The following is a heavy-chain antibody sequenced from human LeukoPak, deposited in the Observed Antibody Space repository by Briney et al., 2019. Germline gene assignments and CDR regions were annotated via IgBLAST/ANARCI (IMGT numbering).Heavy chain of an antibody. V-gene: IGHV3-21*06. D-gene: IGHD3-22*01. CDR2: ISSSSNYR. J-gene: IGHJ4*02. CDR1: GFTFNSYS. CDR3: ARETPPEYYYDSSGYHSD. Sequence: GGSLRLSCAASGFTFNSYSMNWVRQAPGKGLEWVSSISSSSNYRYYADSVKGRFTISRDNAKNSVSLQMNSLRAEDTAIYYCARETPPEYYYDSSGYHSDWGQGTLVTVSS.